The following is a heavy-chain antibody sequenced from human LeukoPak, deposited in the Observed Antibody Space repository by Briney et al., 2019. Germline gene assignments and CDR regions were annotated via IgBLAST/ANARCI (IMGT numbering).Heavy chain of an antibody. Sequence: ASVKVSCTASGHTFTGYYMHWVRQAPGQGLEWMGWINPNRGGTNYAQKFQGRVTMTRDTSISTAYMELSRLRSDDTAVYYCARGDRYCSSTSCYKFDYWXXXTLXXXSS. D-gene: IGHD2-2*02. J-gene: IGHJ4*01. V-gene: IGHV1-2*02. CDR2: INPNRGGT. CDR3: ARGDRYCSSTSCYKFDY. CDR1: GHTFTGYY.